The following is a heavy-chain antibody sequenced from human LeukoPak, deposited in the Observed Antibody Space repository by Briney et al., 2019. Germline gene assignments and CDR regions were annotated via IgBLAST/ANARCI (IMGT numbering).Heavy chain of an antibody. V-gene: IGHV3-23*01. CDR3: AKGTYCSSTSCYGCNWFDP. D-gene: IGHD2-2*01. CDR1: GFTFSSYG. CDR2: ISGSGGST. J-gene: IGHJ5*02. Sequence: GGSLRLSCAASGFTFSSYGMSWVRQAPGKGLEWVSAISGSGGSTYYADSVKGRFTISRDNSKNTLYLQMNSLRAEDTAVYYCAKGTYCSSTSCYGCNWFDPWGQGTLVTVSS.